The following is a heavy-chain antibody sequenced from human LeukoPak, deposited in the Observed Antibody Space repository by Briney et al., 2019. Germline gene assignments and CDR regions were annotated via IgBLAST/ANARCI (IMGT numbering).Heavy chain of an antibody. D-gene: IGHD3-22*01. V-gene: IGHV3-30*04. J-gene: IGHJ4*02. CDR3: ARDGTIYYDSSGYSGYYFDY. CDR2: ISYDGSNK. CDR1: GFTFSSYA. Sequence: PGRSLRLSCAASGFTFSSYAMHWVRQAPGKGLEWVAGISYDGSNKYYADSVKGRFTISRDNSKNTLYLQMNSLRAEDTAVYYCARDGTIYYDSSGYSGYYFDYWGQGTLVTVSS.